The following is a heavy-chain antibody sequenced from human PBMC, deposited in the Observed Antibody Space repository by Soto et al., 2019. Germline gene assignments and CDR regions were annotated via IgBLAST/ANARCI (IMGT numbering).Heavy chain of an antibody. V-gene: IGHV1-69*01. CDR2: IIPFFGTA. CDR3: ARGPGAYNDFES. D-gene: IGHD5-18*01. J-gene: IGHJ4*02. Sequence: QVQLVQSGAEVKKPGYSVKVSCKASGGTFSNYAINWVRQAPGQGLEWMGGIIPFFGTANHAQKFQGRGTITADESTSPAYMEVGSLRSEGTAVYYCARGPGAYNDFESWGQGTLVTVSS. CDR1: GGTFSNYA.